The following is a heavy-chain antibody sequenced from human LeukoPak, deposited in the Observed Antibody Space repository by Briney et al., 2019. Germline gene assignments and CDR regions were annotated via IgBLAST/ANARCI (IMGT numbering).Heavy chain of an antibody. V-gene: IGHV1-2*02. CDR2: INPDSGDT. CDR3: ARLPGYLNFDY. D-gene: IGHD2-15*01. CDR1: GYIFTGYY. J-gene: IGHJ4*02. Sequence: ASVKVSCKASGYIFTGYYMHWVRQAPGQGLEWMGWINPDSGDTNYAQKFQGRVTMTRDTSISTAYMELSRLRSDDTAVYYCARLPGYLNFDYWGQGTLVTVSS.